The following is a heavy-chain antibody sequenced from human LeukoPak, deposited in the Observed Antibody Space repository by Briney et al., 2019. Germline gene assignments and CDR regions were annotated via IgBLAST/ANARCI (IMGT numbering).Heavy chain of an antibody. Sequence: GESLRLSCAASGFTFSNYAMSWVRQAPGKEPEWVSGISDDGNSRYYADSVKGRFTISRDNSKNTLYLQMNSLRAEDTAVYYCAKDRLHDSSGYYNWGQGTLVTVSS. CDR1: GFTFSNYA. V-gene: IGHV3-23*01. CDR2: ISDDGNSR. CDR3: AKDRLHDSSGYYN. D-gene: IGHD3-22*01. J-gene: IGHJ4*02.